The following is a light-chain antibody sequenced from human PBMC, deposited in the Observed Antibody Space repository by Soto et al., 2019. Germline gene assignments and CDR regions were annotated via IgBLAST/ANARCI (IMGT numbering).Light chain of an antibody. CDR2: GTS. CDR1: QSISSN. J-gene: IGKJ5*01. CDR3: QQYNTWSSIT. V-gene: IGKV3-15*01. Sequence: EIVMTQSLATLSVSPGERVTLSCRASQSISSNLAWYQQKPGQAPSLLMYGTSTRATGIPARFSGSGSGTEFTLTISSLQSEDFAVYYCQQYNTWSSITFGQGTRLEIK.